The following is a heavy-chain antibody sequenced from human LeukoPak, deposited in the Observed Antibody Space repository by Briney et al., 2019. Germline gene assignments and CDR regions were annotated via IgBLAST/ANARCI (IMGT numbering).Heavy chain of an antibody. Sequence: PGGSLRLSCAASGFTFSNYDMHWVRQATGKGLEWVSGIGTAGDIYYPGSVKGRFTISRENAKNSLYLQMNSLRAEDTAVYYCARNHYGDYEYYFDYWGQGTLVTVSS. J-gene: IGHJ4*02. V-gene: IGHV3-13*01. CDR2: IGTAGDI. D-gene: IGHD4-17*01. CDR3: ARNHYGDYEYYFDY. CDR1: GFTFSNYD.